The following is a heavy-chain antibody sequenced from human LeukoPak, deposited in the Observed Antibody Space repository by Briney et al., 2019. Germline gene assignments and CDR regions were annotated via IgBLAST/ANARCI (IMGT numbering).Heavy chain of an antibody. CDR3: ASHSYGYNH. V-gene: IGHV3-7*01. J-gene: IGHJ5*02. CDR1: GIIITSYW. CDR2: IKQDGSEK. D-gene: IGHD3-16*01. Sequence: PGGSLRLSCAASGIIITSYWMSWVHQTPGKGLEWVANIKQDGSEKNYVDSVKGRFTIFRDNARNSLYLQMNSLRAEDTAVYYCASHSYGYNHWGQGTLVIVSS.